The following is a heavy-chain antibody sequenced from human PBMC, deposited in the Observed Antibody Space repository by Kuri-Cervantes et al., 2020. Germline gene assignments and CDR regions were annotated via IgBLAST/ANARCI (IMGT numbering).Heavy chain of an antibody. D-gene: IGHD3-9*01. CDR1: GFGFSSFT. CDR2: ISTDGGRQ. V-gene: IGHV3-30-3*01. Sequence: GESLKISCAASGFGFSSFTSHWVRQAPDKGLEWVAAISTDGGRQYYLDSVRGRFTVSRDNSHNTLFLQMDSLRPEDTAVYYCARGHLSFDFDPWGQGTLVTVSS. J-gene: IGHJ5*02. CDR3: ARGHLSFDFDP.